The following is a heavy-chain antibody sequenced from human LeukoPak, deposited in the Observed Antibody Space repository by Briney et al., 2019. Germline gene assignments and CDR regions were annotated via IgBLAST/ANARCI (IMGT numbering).Heavy chain of an antibody. CDR2: FDPEDGET. CDR1: GYTLTELS. CDR3: AADTVMVHAFDI. Sequence: ASVKVSCKVSGYTLTELSMHWVRQAPGKGLEWMGGFDPEDGETIYAQKFQGRVTMTEDTSTDTAYMELSSLRSEDTAVYYCAADTVMVHAFDIWGQGTMVTVSS. J-gene: IGHJ3*02. V-gene: IGHV1-24*01. D-gene: IGHD4-17*01.